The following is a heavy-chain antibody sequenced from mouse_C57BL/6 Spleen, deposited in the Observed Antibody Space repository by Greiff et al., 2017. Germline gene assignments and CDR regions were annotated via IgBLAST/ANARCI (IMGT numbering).Heavy chain of an antibody. J-gene: IGHJ4*01. Sequence: QVHVKQSGAELVRPGASVTLSCKASGYTFTDYEMHWVKQTPVHGLEWIGAIDPETGGTAYNQKFKGKAILTADKSSSTAYMELRSLTSEDSAVYYCTRRGAYYSNYEAMDYWGQGTSVTVSS. V-gene: IGHV1-15*01. CDR3: TRRGAYYSNYEAMDY. CDR2: IDPETGGT. CDR1: GYTFTDYE. D-gene: IGHD2-5*01.